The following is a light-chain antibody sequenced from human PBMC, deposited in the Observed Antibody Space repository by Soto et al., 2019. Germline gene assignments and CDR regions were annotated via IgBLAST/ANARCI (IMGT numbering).Light chain of an antibody. CDR1: QALRSSY. CDR3: QRYGRSPPIT. CDR2: ATS. V-gene: IGKV3D-20*01. J-gene: IGKJ5*01. Sequence: EIVMTQSPATLSVSPGEIATLSCGASQALRSSYLAWYQQKPGLAPRLLIYATSSRATGIPDRFSGRGSGTDFTLTISRLEPEDFAVYYCQRYGRSPPITFGQGTRLEIK.